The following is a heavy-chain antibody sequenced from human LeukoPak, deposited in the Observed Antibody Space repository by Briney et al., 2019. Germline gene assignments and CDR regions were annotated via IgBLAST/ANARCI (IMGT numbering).Heavy chain of an antibody. Sequence: SETLSLTCTVSGGSISSSSYYWGWIRQPPGTGLEWIGSIYYSGSTYYNPSLKSRVTISVDTSKNQFSLRLSSVTAADTAVYYCARAHPRGGILTGYYSRPRFDYWGQGTLVTVSS. J-gene: IGHJ4*02. CDR1: GGSISSSSYY. CDR2: IYYSGST. V-gene: IGHV4-39*01. D-gene: IGHD3-9*01. CDR3: ARAHPRGGILTGYYSRPRFDY.